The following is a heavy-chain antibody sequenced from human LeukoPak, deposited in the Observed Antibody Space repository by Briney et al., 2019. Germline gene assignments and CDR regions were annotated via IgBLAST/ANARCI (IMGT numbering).Heavy chain of an antibody. CDR2: INHSGST. CDR3: ARRATSTPNYYYYMDV. Sequence: SETLSLTCAVYGGSFSGYYWSWIRQPPGKGLEWIGEINHSGSTNYNPSLKSRVTISVDTSKNQFSLKLSSVTAADTAVYYCARRATSTPNYYYYMDVWGKGTTVTVSS. J-gene: IGHJ6*03. V-gene: IGHV4-34*01. CDR1: GGSFSGYY. D-gene: IGHD2-2*01.